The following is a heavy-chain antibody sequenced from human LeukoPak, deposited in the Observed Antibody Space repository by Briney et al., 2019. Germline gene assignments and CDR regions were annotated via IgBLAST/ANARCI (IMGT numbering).Heavy chain of an antibody. V-gene: IGHV5-51*01. J-gene: IGHJ3*01. Sequence: GESLKISCKTSGYSFTSYWIAWVRQMPGKGLEWMGIIYPGDSDTTYSPSFQGHVTISADKSISTAFLQWSSLKASDTAIYYCARRWGTYDILTGYYRDQDAFGLWGQGTMVTVSS. CDR3: ARRWGTYDILTGYYRDQDAFGL. CDR2: IYPGDSDT. CDR1: GYSFTSYW. D-gene: IGHD3-9*01.